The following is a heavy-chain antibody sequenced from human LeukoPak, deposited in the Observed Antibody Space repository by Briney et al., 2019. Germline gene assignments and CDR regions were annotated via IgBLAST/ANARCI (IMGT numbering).Heavy chain of an antibody. CDR1: GYSFTGNY. CDR2: INPNTGGT. V-gene: IGHV1-2*02. J-gene: IGHJ4*02. CDR3: ARVGYCSRGVCYNYDY. Sequence: ASVRVSCKASGYSFTGNYMHWVRQAPGQGFEWMGWINPNTGGTNYAQKFKGRVLMTRDTSISTAYLELSSLKSDDTAVYYCARVGYCSRGVCYNYDYWGQGAQVTVSS. D-gene: IGHD2-8*01.